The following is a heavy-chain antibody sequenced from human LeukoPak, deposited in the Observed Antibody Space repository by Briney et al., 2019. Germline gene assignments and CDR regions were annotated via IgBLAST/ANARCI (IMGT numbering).Heavy chain of an antibody. V-gene: IGHV3-7*05. CDR1: GFIFNSYA. Sequence: GGSLRLSCAVSGFIFNSYAMSWVRQAPGKGLEWVANIKQDGSEKYYVDSVKGRFTISRDNAKNSLYLQMNSLRVEDTAVYYCARDGLGVVGRSGYYYGPPHFDYWGQGTLVTVSS. CDR3: ARDGLGVVGRSGYYYGPPHFDY. J-gene: IGHJ4*02. CDR2: IKQDGSEK. D-gene: IGHD3-22*01.